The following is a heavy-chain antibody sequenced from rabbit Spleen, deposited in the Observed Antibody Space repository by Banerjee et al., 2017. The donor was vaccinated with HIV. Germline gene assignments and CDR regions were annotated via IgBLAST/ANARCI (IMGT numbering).Heavy chain of an antibody. V-gene: IGHV1S45*01. D-gene: IGHD1-1*01. CDR3: ARDLPDIIGWNFDF. Sequence: QEHLKESGGGLVQPGGSLKLSCTASGFSFSNSDYMCWVRQAPGKGLEWIACINTITGTAVYATWAKGRFTISKTSSTTVALQMTSLTAADTAIYFCARDLPDIIGWNFDFWGPGTLVTVS. CDR2: INTITGTA. J-gene: IGHJ4*01. CDR1: GFSFSNSDY.